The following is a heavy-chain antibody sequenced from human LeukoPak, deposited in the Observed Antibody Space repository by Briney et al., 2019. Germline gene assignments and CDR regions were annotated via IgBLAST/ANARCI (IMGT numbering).Heavy chain of an antibody. J-gene: IGHJ4*02. CDR1: RYSLTSYW. V-gene: IGHV5-51*01. D-gene: IGHD6-13*01. Sequence: HGEALKISCKGSRYSLTSYWIGSVRPMPGKGLEWMGIIYPGDSDIRYSPSFQGQVTISPDKSISTTYLQWSSLKASDTAMYYCAAVPGYSSSSPPPFDYWGQGTLVTVSS. CDR3: AAVPGYSSSSPPPFDY. CDR2: IYPGDSDI.